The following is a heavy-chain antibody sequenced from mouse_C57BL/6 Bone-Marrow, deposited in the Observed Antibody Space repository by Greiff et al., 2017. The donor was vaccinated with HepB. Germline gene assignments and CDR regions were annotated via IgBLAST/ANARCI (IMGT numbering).Heavy chain of an antibody. CDR2: LSGGGGNT. V-gene: IGHV5-9*01. CDR1: GFTFSSYT. CDR3: ARRGYGSSDGYFDY. J-gene: IGHJ2*01. Sequence: EVKLQESGGGLVKPGGSLKLSCAASGFTFSSYTMSWVRQTPEKRLEWVATLSGGGGNTYYPDSVKGRFTISRDNAKNTLYLQMSSLRSEDTALYYCARRGYGSSDGYFDYWGQGTTLTVSS. D-gene: IGHD1-1*01.